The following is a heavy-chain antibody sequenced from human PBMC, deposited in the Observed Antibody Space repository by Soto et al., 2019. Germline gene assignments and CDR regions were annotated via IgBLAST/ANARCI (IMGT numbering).Heavy chain of an antibody. Sequence: EVQLVESGGGLVQPGGSLRLSCVASGFTFSNYWIHCVRQAPGKGLVWVSRINGDGSSTNYADSVKGQFTISRDNAKNTVDLQMNSLRVEDTAVYYCARGARNYYYFDCWGQGTLVIVSS. CDR2: INGDGSST. J-gene: IGHJ4*02. CDR3: ARGARNYYYFDC. V-gene: IGHV3-74*01. D-gene: IGHD1-7*01. CDR1: GFTFSNYW.